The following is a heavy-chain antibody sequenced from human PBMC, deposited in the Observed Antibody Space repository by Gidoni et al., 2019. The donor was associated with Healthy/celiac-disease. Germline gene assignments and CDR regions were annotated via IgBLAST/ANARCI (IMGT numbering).Heavy chain of an antibody. CDR1: GFTVSSNY. CDR2: IYSGGST. Sequence: EVQLVESGGGLVQPGGSLRLSCAASGFTVSSNYMSWVRQAPGKGLEWVSVIYSGGSTYYADSVKGRFTISRDNSKNTLYLQMNSLRAEDTAVYYCASTRYGDYLSAFDIWGQGTMVTVSS. V-gene: IGHV3-66*01. D-gene: IGHD4-17*01. J-gene: IGHJ3*02. CDR3: ASTRYGDYLSAFDI.